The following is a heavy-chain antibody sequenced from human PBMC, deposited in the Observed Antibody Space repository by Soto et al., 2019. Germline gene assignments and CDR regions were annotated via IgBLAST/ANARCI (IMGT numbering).Heavy chain of an antibody. CDR2: ISHLEST. CDR3: ARGGGYDSFDY. J-gene: IGHJ4*02. CDR1: GASISYGGFS. V-gene: IGHV4-30-2*06. Sequence: SETLSLTCTVSGASISYGGFSWSWIRQSPGKGLEWIGYISHLESTYFHPSFKSRLTMSIDRTRNQFSLKLSSVTAADMAVYECARGGGYDSFDYWGQGFLVTVSS. D-gene: IGHD5-12*01.